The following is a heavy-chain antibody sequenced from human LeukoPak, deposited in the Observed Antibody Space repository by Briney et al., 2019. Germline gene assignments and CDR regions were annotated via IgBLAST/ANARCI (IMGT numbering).Heavy chain of an antibody. CDR1: GGSISSYY. Sequence: PSETLSLTCTVSGGSISSYYWSWIRQPPGKGLEWIGYIYYSGSTNYNPSLKSRVTISVDTSKNQFSLKLSSVTAADTAVYYCARWGGDRGYDSVSGFDYWGQGTLVTVSS. CDR3: ARWGGDRGYDSVSGFDY. V-gene: IGHV4-59*01. J-gene: IGHJ4*02. CDR2: IYYSGST. D-gene: IGHD5-12*01.